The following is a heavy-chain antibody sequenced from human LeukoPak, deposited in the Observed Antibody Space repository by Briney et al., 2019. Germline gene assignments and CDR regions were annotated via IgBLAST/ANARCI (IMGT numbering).Heavy chain of an antibody. CDR3: ARGQRGYCSSTSCYFAKNWFDP. CDR1: GGSFSGYY. D-gene: IGHD2-2*01. Sequence: SETLSLTCAVYGGSFSGYYWSWIRQPPGKGLEWIGEINHRGSTNYNPSLKSRVTISVDTSKNQFSLKLSSVTAADTAVYYCARGQRGYCSSTSCYFAKNWFDPWGQGTLVTVSS. J-gene: IGHJ5*02. V-gene: IGHV4-34*01. CDR2: INHRGST.